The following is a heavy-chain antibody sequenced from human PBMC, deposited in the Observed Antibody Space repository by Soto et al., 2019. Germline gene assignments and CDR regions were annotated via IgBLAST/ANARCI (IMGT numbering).Heavy chain of an antibody. V-gene: IGHV4-59*01. CDR3: ARSFCRDAVRCNWFDP. CDR2: MNNIGRT. J-gene: IGHJ5*02. CDR1: GAFSSTYY. D-gene: IGHD2-8*01. Sequence: QVQLQESGPGLVKPSETLSLTCTVSGAFSSTYYWSWIRQPPGKGLEWIGYMNNIGRTNYNPSLKSRVAISLDTSKNQFSLKLSSVIAADTAVYYCARSFCRDAVRCNWFDPWGLGTLVTASS.